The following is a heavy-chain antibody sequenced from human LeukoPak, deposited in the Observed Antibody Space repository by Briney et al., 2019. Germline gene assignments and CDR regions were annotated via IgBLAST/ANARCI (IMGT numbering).Heavy chain of an antibody. CDR3: AKDRAQTPLKY. D-gene: IGHD2/OR15-2a*01. Sequence: PGGPLRLSCAASGFAFSSYGMSWVRQAPGKGLEWVSAISASGGSTFDADSVKGRFTISRDNSKNTLYLQMNSLRAEDTAVYYCAKDRAQTPLKYWGQGTLVTVSS. J-gene: IGHJ4*02. V-gene: IGHV3-23*01. CDR2: ISASGGST. CDR1: GFAFSSYG.